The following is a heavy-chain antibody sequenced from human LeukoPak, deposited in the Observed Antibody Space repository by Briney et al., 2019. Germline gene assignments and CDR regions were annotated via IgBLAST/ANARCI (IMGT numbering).Heavy chain of an antibody. CDR3: ARVGYYYYYYMDV. CDR1: GFTFSSYW. J-gene: IGHJ6*03. V-gene: IGHV3-74*01. CDR2: INSDGSST. Sequence: GGSLRLSCAASGFTFSSYWMHWVRQAPGKGLVWVSRINSDGSSTSYADSVKGRFTISRDNAKNTLYLQMNSLRAEDTALYYCARVGYYYYYYMDVWGKGTTVTVSS.